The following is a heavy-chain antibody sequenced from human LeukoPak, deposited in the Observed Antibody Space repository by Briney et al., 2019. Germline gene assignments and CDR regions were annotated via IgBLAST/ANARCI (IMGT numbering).Heavy chain of an antibody. CDR3: ARRGCSYGTFDY. D-gene: IGHD5-18*01. Sequence: SETLSLTCTVSGGSISSYYWSWIRQPPGKGLEWIGHIYYSGSTNYNPSLESRVTISVDTSKNQFSLKLSSVTAADTAVYYCARRGCSYGTFDYWGQGTLVTVSS. CDR1: GGSISSYY. CDR2: IYYSGST. J-gene: IGHJ4*02. V-gene: IGHV4-59*08.